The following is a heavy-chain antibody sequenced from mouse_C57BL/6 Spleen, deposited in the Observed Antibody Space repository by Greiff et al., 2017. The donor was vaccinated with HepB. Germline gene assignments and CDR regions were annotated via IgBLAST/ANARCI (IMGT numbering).Heavy chain of an antibody. V-gene: IGHV1-76*01. CDR1: GYTFTDYY. CDR2: IYPGSGNT. J-gene: IGHJ3*01. Sequence: QVQLKQSGAELVRPGASVKLSCKASGYTFTDYYINWVKQRPGQGLEWIARIYPGSGNTYYNEKFKGKATLTAEKSSSTAYMQLSSLPSEDSAVYCCARSGDYDAWFAYWGQGTLVTVSA. D-gene: IGHD2-4*01. CDR3: ARSGDYDAWFAY.